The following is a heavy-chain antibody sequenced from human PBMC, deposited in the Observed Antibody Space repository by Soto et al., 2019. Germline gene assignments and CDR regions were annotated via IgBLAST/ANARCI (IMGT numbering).Heavy chain of an antibody. CDR2: ISAYNGNT. CDR1: GYSFTSYG. V-gene: IGHV1-18*01. J-gene: IGHJ5*02. D-gene: IGHD6-13*01. CDR3: ARDPYSSSWYGPYNWFDP. Sequence: XSVKVSCKASGYSFTSYGIIWVRQAPGQGLEWMGWISAYNGNTNYAQKLQGRVTMTTDTSTSTAYMELRSLRSDDTAVYYCARDPYSSSWYGPYNWFDPWGQGTLVTVSS.